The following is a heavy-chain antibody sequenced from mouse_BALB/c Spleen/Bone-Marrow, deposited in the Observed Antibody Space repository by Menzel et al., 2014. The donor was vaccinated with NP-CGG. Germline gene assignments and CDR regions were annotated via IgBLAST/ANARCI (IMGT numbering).Heavy chain of an antibody. J-gene: IGHJ2*01. Sequence: QVQLQQSGPGLVAPSQSLSITCTVSGFSLTGYGVNWVRRPPGKGLEWLGMIWGDGSTDYNSALKSRLSISKDNSESQVFLKMNSLQTDDTARYYCARERGGYYFDYWGQGTTLTVSS. CDR2: IWGDGST. V-gene: IGHV2-6-7*01. CDR1: GFSLTGYG. CDR3: ARERGGYYFDY. D-gene: IGHD3-1*01.